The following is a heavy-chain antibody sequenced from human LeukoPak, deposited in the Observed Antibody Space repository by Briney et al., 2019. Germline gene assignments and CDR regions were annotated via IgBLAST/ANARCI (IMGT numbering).Heavy chain of an antibody. J-gene: IGHJ4*02. CDR1: GGSISTYY. D-gene: IGHD6-19*01. CDR2: IYYTGST. CDR3: ARYERAAVAGPYYFDS. V-gene: IGHV4-59*01. Sequence: SETLSLTCTVSGGSISTYYWSWIRQPPGKGLEWIGNIYYTGSTIYNPSLKSRVTISVDTSKNQFSLKLSSVTAADTAVYYCARYERAAVAGPYYFDSWGQGTLVTVSS.